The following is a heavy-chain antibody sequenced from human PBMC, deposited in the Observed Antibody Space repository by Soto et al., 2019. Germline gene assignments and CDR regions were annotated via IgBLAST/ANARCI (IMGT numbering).Heavy chain of an antibody. D-gene: IGHD3-10*01. Sequence: KLSETLSLTCTVSGGSISSGDYYWSWIRQPPGKGLEWIGYIYYSGSTYYNPSLKSRVTISVDTSKNQFSLKLSSVTAADTAVYYCARVVGGMDYYYGMDVWGQGTTVTVSS. CDR2: IYYSGST. J-gene: IGHJ6*02. V-gene: IGHV4-30-4*01. CDR3: ARVVGGMDYYYGMDV. CDR1: GGSISSGDYY.